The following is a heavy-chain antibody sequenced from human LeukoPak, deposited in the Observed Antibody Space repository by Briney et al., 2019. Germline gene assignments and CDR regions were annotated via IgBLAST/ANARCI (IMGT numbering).Heavy chain of an antibody. D-gene: IGHD2-15*01. Sequence: SQTLSLTCTVSGGSISSGSYYWSWIRQPAGKGLEWIGRIYTSGSTNYNPSLKSRVTISVDTSKNQFSLKLSSVTAADTAVYYCARGVYCSGGNCYRPLDYWGQGTLVTVSS. CDR3: ARGVYCSGGNCYRPLDY. CDR1: GGSISSGSYY. CDR2: IYTSGST. J-gene: IGHJ4*02. V-gene: IGHV4-61*02.